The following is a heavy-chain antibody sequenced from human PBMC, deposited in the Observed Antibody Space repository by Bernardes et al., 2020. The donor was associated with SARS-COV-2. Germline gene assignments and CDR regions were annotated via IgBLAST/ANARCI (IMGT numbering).Heavy chain of an antibody. Sequence: ASVKVSCKASGYTFRPFGISWVRQAPGQGLEWMGWITAYSDSTNYAQKFQGRVTITTDTSTNTAYMELRSLRSDDTAMYFCARADGSSSYLYDYGMDVWGQGTTVTVSS. J-gene: IGHJ6*02. CDR1: GYTFRPFG. CDR2: ITAYSDST. D-gene: IGHD6-13*01. CDR3: ARADGSSSYLYDYGMDV. V-gene: IGHV1-18*04.